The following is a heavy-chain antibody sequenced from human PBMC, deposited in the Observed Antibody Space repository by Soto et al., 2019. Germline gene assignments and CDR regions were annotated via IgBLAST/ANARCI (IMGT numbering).Heavy chain of an antibody. J-gene: IGHJ4*02. Sequence: ASVKVSCKASGYTFTSYAMHWVRQAPGQRLEWMGWINAGNGNTKYLQKFQGRVTITRDTSASTAYMELSSLRSEDTAVYYCASSNGYTLDYWGQGTLVTVSS. CDR1: GYTFTSYA. V-gene: IGHV1-3*01. CDR2: INAGNGNT. CDR3: ASSNGYTLDY. D-gene: IGHD6-13*01.